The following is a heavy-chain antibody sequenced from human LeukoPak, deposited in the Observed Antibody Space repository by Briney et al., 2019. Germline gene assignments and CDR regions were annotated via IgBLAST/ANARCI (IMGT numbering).Heavy chain of an antibody. J-gene: IGHJ6*02. Sequence: GGPLRLSCAASGFTFSSYAMSWVRQAPGKGLEWVSAISGSGGSTYYADSVKGRFTISRDNSKNTLYLQINSLRAEDTAVYYCAKAQYSSGWYGPDYYYYYGMDVWGQGTTVTVSS. CDR2: ISGSGGST. D-gene: IGHD6-19*01. V-gene: IGHV3-23*01. CDR3: AKAQYSSGWYGPDYYYYYGMDV. CDR1: GFTFSSYA.